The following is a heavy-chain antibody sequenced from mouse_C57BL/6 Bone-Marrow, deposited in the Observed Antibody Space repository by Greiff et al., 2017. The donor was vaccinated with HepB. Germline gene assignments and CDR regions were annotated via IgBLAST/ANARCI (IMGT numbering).Heavy chain of an antibody. V-gene: IGHV1-54*01. Sequence: VQLQQSGAELVRPGTSVKVSCKASGYAFTNYLIEWVKQRPGQGLEWIGVINPGSGGTNYNEKFKGKATLTADKSSSTAYMQLSSLTSEDSAVYFRARLAPFFFDYWGQGTTLTVSS. J-gene: IGHJ2*01. CDR3: ARLAPFFFDY. CDR2: INPGSGGT. CDR1: GYAFTNYL.